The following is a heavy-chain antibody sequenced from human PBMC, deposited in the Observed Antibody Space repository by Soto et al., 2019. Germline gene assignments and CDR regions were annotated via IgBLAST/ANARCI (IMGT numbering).Heavy chain of an antibody. CDR1: GYTFTNYS. CDR2: ISAYSGNT. V-gene: IGHV1-18*03. D-gene: IGHD1-7*01. Sequence: GASVKVSCKASGYTFTNYSISWVRQAPGQGLDWMGWISAYSGNTNYAQDLQDRVTMTTDTSTSTAYMEVRSLRFDDMAGYYGARSGENWNYILDYWGQGILVTVSS. CDR3: ARSGENWNYILDY. J-gene: IGHJ4*02.